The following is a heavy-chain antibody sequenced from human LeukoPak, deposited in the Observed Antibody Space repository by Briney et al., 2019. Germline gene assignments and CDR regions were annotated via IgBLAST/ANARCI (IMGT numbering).Heavy chain of an antibody. D-gene: IGHD4-23*01. CDR3: ARVRWGLHYFDY. Sequence: GGSLRLSCAASGFTFSTYSMNWVRQAPGKGLEWVSSISSSSYIYYADSVKGRFTISRDNAKNSLHLQMNSLRAEDTAVYYCARVRWGLHYFDYWGQGTLVTVSS. V-gene: IGHV3-21*01. CDR2: ISSSSYI. J-gene: IGHJ4*02. CDR1: GFTFSTYS.